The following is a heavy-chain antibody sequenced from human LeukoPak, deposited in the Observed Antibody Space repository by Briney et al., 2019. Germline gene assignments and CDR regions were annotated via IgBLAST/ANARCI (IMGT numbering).Heavy chain of an antibody. V-gene: IGHV4-61*01. CDR3: ARGPDYGDPVYFDY. D-gene: IGHD4-17*01. J-gene: IGHJ4*02. CDR1: GGSISSSSYY. CDR2: IYYSGST. Sequence: SETLSLTCTVSGGSISSSSYYWSWIRQPPGKGLEWIGYIYYSGSTNYNPSLKSRVTISVDTSKNQFSLKLSSVTAADTAVYYCARGPDYGDPVYFDYWGQGTLVTVSS.